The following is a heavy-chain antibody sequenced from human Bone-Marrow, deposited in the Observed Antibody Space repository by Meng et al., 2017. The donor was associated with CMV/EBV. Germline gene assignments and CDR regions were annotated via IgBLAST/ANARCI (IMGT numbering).Heavy chain of an antibody. Sequence: GGSLRLSCAASGFTFSNYSMNWVRQAPGKGLEWVSSISSSSNYIYYADSVKGRFTISRDNAKNSLYLQMNSLRAEDTAVYYCAKGIAAAGTLGFDYWGQGTLVTVSS. CDR3: AKGIAAAGTLGFDY. CDR2: ISSSSNYI. CDR1: GFTFSNYS. V-gene: IGHV3-21*01. J-gene: IGHJ4*02. D-gene: IGHD6-13*01.